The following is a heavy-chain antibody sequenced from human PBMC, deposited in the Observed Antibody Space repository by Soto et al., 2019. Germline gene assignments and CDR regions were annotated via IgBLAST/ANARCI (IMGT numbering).Heavy chain of an antibody. J-gene: IGHJ4*02. CDR3: AKVAVVTRVIDY. D-gene: IGHD6-19*01. Sequence: GPLRLSCVASGFTFTSSWMHWVRQAPGKGLVWVSRVTEDGSGANYADSVKGRFTISRDNARNTVYLEMNSLRVDDTAVYYCAKVAVVTRVIDYWGQGTLLTVSS. CDR1: GFTFTSSW. CDR2: VTEDGSGA. V-gene: IGHV3-74*01.